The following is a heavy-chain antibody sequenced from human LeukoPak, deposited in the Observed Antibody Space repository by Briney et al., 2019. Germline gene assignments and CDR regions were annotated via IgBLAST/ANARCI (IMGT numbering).Heavy chain of an antibody. CDR2: ISGSGGST. V-gene: IGHV3-23*01. J-gene: IGHJ4*02. CDR3: AKDPILSGYDF. CDR1: GFTFSSYS. Sequence: GGSLRLSCAASGFTFSSYSMNWVRQAPGKGLEWVSAISGSGGSTYYADSVKGRFTISRDISKNTLYLQMNSLRAEDTAVYYCAKDPILSGYDFWGQGTLVTVSS. D-gene: IGHD5-12*01.